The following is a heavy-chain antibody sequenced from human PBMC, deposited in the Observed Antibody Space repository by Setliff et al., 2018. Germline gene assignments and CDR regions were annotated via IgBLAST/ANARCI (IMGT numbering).Heavy chain of an antibody. D-gene: IGHD1-26*01. CDR1: GGSISSRSYY. CDR2: IYHSGSS. Sequence: SETLSLTCTVSGGSISSRSYYWGWIRQPPGKGLEWIGSIYHSGSSYYNPSLRSRVTISVDTSTNQFSLRLTSLTAADTAVYFCARDNTILGATDHWGQGTLVTVSS. J-gene: IGHJ5*02. V-gene: IGHV4-39*07. CDR3: ARDNTILGATDH.